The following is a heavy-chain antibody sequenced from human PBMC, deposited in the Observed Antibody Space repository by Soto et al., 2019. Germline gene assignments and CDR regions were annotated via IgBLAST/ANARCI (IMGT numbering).Heavy chain of an antibody. CDR1: RYTFTSYG. CDR2: ISAYNGNT. Sequence: ASVKVSCKASRYTFTSYGISWVRQAPGQGLEWMGWISAYNGNTNYAQKLQGRVTMTTDTSTSTAYMELRSLRSDDTAVYYCARAQYYYDSSGYFVLESTYYFDYWGQGTLVTVSS. CDR3: ARAQYYYDSSGYFVLESTYYFDY. V-gene: IGHV1-18*01. D-gene: IGHD3-22*01. J-gene: IGHJ4*02.